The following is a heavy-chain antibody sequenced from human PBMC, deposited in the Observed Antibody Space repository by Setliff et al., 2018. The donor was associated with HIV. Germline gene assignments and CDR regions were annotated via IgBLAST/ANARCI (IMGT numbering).Heavy chain of an antibody. J-gene: IGHJ4*02. D-gene: IGHD6-13*01. V-gene: IGHV4-4*09. CDR2: IYTSRGT. CDR1: GGSISGYH. Sequence: SETLSLTCTVSGGSISGYHWNWLRQTPGKGLEWIGYIYTSRGTNYNHSLRTRVIISVDTSNQFSLKLSSVTDADADVYYCARSPSYRSSWEYYFDYWGQGILVTVSS. CDR3: ARSPSYRSSWEYYFDY.